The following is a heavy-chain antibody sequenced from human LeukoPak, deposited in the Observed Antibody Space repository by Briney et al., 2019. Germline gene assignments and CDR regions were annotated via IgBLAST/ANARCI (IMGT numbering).Heavy chain of an antibody. Sequence: ASVKVSCKASGYTFTSYDINWVRQATGQGLEWMGWMNPNSGNTGYAQKFQGRVTMTRNTSISTAYMELSSLRSEDTAVYYCARDGSKNYDFWSGYYNYWGQGTLVTVSS. CDR1: GYTFTSYD. CDR2: MNPNSGNT. D-gene: IGHD3-3*01. V-gene: IGHV1-8*01. J-gene: IGHJ4*02. CDR3: ARDGSKNYDFWSGYYNY.